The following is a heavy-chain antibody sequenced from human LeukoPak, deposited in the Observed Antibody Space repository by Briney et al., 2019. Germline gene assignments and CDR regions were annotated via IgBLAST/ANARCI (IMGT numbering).Heavy chain of an antibody. CDR3: AIHPYYYGPYSDY. CDR1: GFTFSTYG. V-gene: IGHV3-23*01. D-gene: IGHD3-10*01. CDR2: ISGSGGST. Sequence: GGSLRLSCAASGFTFSTYGMTWVRQAPGKGLEWVSAISGSGGSTYYADSVRGRFTIPREDVSNTLYLQMISLRAEDTAVYYCAIHPYYYGPYSDYWGQGTLVTVSS. J-gene: IGHJ4*02.